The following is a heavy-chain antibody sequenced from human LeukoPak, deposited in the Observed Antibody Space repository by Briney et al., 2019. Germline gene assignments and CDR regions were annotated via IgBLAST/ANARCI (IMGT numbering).Heavy chain of an antibody. CDR2: INPSGGST. D-gene: IGHD5-12*01. CDR1: GYTFTTYY. Sequence: ASVKVSCKASGYTFTTYYMHWVRQAPGQGLEWMGIINPSGGSTSYAQKFQGRVTITADESTSTAYMELSSLRSEDTAVYYCAREGSGYDYWGQGTLVTVSS. J-gene: IGHJ4*02. CDR3: AREGSGYDY. V-gene: IGHV1-46*01.